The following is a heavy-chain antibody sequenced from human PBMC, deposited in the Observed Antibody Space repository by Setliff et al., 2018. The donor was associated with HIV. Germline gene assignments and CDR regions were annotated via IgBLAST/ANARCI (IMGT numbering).Heavy chain of an antibody. J-gene: IGHJ4*02. CDR1: GYSFTNYW. Sequence: GESLKISCQGSGYSFTNYWINWVRQMPGKGLEWMGRIDPSDFYIKYSPSFQGHVTISADRSITTAYLQWSSLRASDTATYYCARLGYYDSSGYYSFLTPYYFDYWGQGTLVTVSS. D-gene: IGHD3-22*01. CDR2: IDPSDFYI. V-gene: IGHV5-10-1*01. CDR3: ARLGYYDSSGYYSFLTPYYFDY.